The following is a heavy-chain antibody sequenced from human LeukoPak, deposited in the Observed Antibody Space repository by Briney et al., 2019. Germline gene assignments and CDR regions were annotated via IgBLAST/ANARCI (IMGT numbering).Heavy chain of an antibody. CDR1: GFTFSSYE. Sequence: GGSLRLSCAASGFTFSSYEMNWVRQAPGKGLEWVSYTSSSGSTIYYADSVKGRFTISRDNAKNSLYLQMNSLRAEDTAVYYCARRDSSGYLIYYFDYWGQGTLVTVSS. V-gene: IGHV3-48*03. CDR2: TSSSGSTI. J-gene: IGHJ4*02. D-gene: IGHD3-22*01. CDR3: ARRDSSGYLIYYFDY.